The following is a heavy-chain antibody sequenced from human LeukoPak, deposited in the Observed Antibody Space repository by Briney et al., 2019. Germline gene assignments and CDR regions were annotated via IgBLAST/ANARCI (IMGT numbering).Heavy chain of an antibody. CDR2: IRYDGSNK. V-gene: IGHV3-30*02. Sequence: PGGSLRLSCAASGFTFSSYGMHRVRQAPGKGLEWVAFIRYDGSNKYYADSVKGRFTISRDNSKNTMYLQMNSLRAEDTAVYYCAKDGPPYSSSWPYYFDYWGQGTLVTVSS. J-gene: IGHJ4*02. CDR1: GFTFSSYG. D-gene: IGHD6-13*01. CDR3: AKDGPPYSSSWPYYFDY.